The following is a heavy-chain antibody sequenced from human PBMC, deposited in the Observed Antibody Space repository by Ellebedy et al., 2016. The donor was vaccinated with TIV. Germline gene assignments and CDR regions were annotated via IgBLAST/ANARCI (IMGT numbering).Heavy chain of an antibody. CDR1: GGSISSGDYY. J-gene: IGHJ3*02. CDR2: IYYSGST. D-gene: IGHD6-6*01. V-gene: IGHV4-30-4*01. CDR3: ARNGKIAARRGGFGVDAFDI. Sequence: SETLSLXXTVSGGSISSGDYYWSWIRQPPGKGLEWIGYIYYSGSTYYNPSLKSRVTISVDTSKNQFSLKLSSVTAADTAVYYCARNGKIAARRGGFGVDAFDIWGQGTMVTVSS.